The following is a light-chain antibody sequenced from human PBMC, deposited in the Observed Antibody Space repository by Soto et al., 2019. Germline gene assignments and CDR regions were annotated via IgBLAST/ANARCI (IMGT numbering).Light chain of an antibody. Sequence: EIVMTQSPATLSVSTGERATLSCRASQSVSSDLAWYQQKPCQAPRLLIYGASTRATGIPARFSGSGSGTEFTLTISSLQSEDFAIYYCQQYNNWPWTSGQGKKVEIK. V-gene: IGKV3-15*01. J-gene: IGKJ1*01. CDR1: QSVSSD. CDR2: GAS. CDR3: QQYNNWPWT.